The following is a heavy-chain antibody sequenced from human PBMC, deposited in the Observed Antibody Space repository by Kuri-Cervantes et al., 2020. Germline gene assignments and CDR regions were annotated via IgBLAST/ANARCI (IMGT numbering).Heavy chain of an antibody. CDR3: VKAVSSTSWYKFDF. J-gene: IGHJ4*02. Sequence: GGSLRLSCAASGFTFSSYAMSWVRQAPGKGLEWVSAISGSGGSTYHADYVKGRFTISRDNSKNTLSLQMNSLRDEDTAIYYCVKAVSSTSWYKFDFWGQGILVTVSS. V-gene: IGHV3-23*01. CDR1: GFTFSSYA. CDR2: ISGSGGST. D-gene: IGHD6-13*01.